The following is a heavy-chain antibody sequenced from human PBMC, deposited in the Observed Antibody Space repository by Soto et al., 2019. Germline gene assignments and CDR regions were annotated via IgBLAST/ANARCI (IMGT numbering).Heavy chain of an antibody. CDR2: IDLSESYT. Sequence: GESLKISCKVSGDRFGSQWISWVRQVPGKGQEWMGRIDLSESYTTYNPSFQGHVTFSADKSITTAYLQWRSLEASDTAIYYCATQGLTTYYFGYWGQGTLVTVSS. V-gene: IGHV5-10-1*01. CDR1: GDRFGSQW. J-gene: IGHJ4*02. CDR3: ATQGLTTYYFGY. D-gene: IGHD3-16*01.